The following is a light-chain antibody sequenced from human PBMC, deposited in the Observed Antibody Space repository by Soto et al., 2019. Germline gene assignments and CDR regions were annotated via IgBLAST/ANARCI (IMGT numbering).Light chain of an antibody. CDR3: QRYYNAPFT. V-gene: IGKV1-33*01. CDR2: DAS. Sequence: DIQMTQSPSSLSASVGDRVTITCQASQNINNYLNWYQQKPGRAPKLLIYDASNLEAGVPSRFRGSGSGTDFTFTISRLQPEDIATYYCQRYYNAPFTFGGGTKVDIK. J-gene: IGKJ4*01. CDR1: QNINNY.